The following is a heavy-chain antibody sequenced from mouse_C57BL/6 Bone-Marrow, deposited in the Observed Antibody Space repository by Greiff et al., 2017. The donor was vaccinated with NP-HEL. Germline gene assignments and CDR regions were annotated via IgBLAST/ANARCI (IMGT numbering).Heavy chain of an antibody. V-gene: IGHV5-17*01. CDR3: ARDPRFAY. J-gene: IGHJ3*01. Sequence: EVHLVESGGGLVKPGGSLKLSCAASGFTFSDYGMHWVRQAPEKGLEWVAYISSGSSTIYYADTVKGRFTISRDNAKNTLFLQMTSLRFEDTAMYYCARDPRFAYWGQGTLVTVSA. CDR2: ISSGSSTI. CDR1: GFTFSDYG.